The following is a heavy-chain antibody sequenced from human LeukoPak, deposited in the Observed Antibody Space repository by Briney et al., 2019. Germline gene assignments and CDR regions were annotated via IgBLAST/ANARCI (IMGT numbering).Heavy chain of an antibody. V-gene: IGHV3-11*01. CDR2: ISSSGNTK. D-gene: IGHD3-9*01. CDR1: GFTFSSYA. Sequence: NPGGSLRLSCAASGFTFSSYAMSWIRQAPGKGLEWVSYISSSGNTKFYADSAKGRFTISRDNAKNSLYLQMNSLRAEDTAVYYCARVMNDDILTVPLDYWGQGTLVTVSS. J-gene: IGHJ4*02. CDR3: ARVMNDDILTVPLDY.